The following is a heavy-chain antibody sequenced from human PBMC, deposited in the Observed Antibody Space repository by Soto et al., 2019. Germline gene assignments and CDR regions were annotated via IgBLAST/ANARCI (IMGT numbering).Heavy chain of an antibody. Sequence: QVQLVESGGGVVQPGRSLRLSCAASGFTFSSYAMRWVRQAPGKGLEWVAVISYDGSNKYYADSVKGRFTISRDNSKNTLYLQMNSLRAEDTAVYYCARAGCDGGSCYTLVGLRYGMDVWGQGTTVTVSS. V-gene: IGHV3-30-3*01. D-gene: IGHD2-15*01. J-gene: IGHJ6*02. CDR2: ISYDGSNK. CDR3: ARAGCDGGSCYTLVGLRYGMDV. CDR1: GFTFSSYA.